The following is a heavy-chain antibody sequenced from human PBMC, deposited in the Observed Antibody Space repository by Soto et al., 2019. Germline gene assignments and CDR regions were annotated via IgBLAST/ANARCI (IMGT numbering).Heavy chain of an antibody. Sequence: ASVKVSCKASGYTFTSYCISWVRQAPGQGLEWMGWISAYNGNTNYAQKLQGRVTMTTDTSTSTAYMELRSLRSDDTAVYYCARVKYSSGWYWWFDPWGQGTLVTVSS. J-gene: IGHJ5*02. V-gene: IGHV1-18*04. CDR3: ARVKYSSGWYWWFDP. D-gene: IGHD6-19*01. CDR1: GYTFTSYC. CDR2: ISAYNGNT.